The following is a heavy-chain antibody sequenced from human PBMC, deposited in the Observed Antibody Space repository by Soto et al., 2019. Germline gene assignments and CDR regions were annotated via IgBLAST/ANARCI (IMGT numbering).Heavy chain of an antibody. D-gene: IGHD3-22*01. CDR1: GFTFSSYA. Sequence: GGSLRLSCAASGFTFSSYAMSWVRQAPGKGLEWVSAISGSGGSTYYADSVKGRFTISRDNSKNTLYLQMNSLRAEDSAVYYCAKERYYDSSGYCHFDYWGQGTLVTVSS. V-gene: IGHV3-23*01. CDR2: ISGSGGST. J-gene: IGHJ4*02. CDR3: AKERYYDSSGYCHFDY.